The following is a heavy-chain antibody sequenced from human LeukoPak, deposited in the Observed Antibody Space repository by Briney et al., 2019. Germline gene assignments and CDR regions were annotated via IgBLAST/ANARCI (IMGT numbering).Heavy chain of an antibody. CDR1: GYTFSSYW. Sequence: GESLRISCKGSGYTFSSYWIGWVRQMPGKGLEWMGIIYPGDSDTRYSPSFQGQVTISADKSISTAYLQWSSLKASDTAMYYCARQPTAASDYWGQGTLVTVSS. CDR3: ARQPTAASDY. V-gene: IGHV5-51*01. J-gene: IGHJ4*02. CDR2: IYPGDSDT. D-gene: IGHD2-2*01.